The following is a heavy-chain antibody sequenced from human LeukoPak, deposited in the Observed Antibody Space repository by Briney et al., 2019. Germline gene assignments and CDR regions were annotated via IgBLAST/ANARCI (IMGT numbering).Heavy chain of an antibody. CDR3: ARDHHSNIVATIKGQQLVREDY. CDR2: INPSGGST. D-gene: IGHD5-12*01. V-gene: IGHV1-46*03. CDR1: GSPFPSYY. Sequence: ASVKVSFKASGSPFPSYYMHWVRQAPGQGVGWMGIINPSGGSTSYAQKFQGRVTMTRDTSTSTVYMELSSLRSEDTAVYYCARDHHSNIVATIKGQQLVREDYWGQGTLVTVSS. J-gene: IGHJ4*02.